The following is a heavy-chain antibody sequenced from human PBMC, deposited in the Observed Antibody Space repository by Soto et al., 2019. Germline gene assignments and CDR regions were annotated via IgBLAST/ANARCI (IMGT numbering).Heavy chain of an antibody. Sequence: GGSLRLSCAASGFTFDDYTMHWVRQAPGKGLEWVSLISWDGGSTYYADSVKGRFTISRDNSKNSLYLQMNSLRTEDTALYYCAKGGAAYYYDSSGYYYFDYWGQGTLVTVSS. CDR1: GFTFDDYT. V-gene: IGHV3-43*01. D-gene: IGHD3-22*01. CDR2: ISWDGGST. CDR3: AKGGAAYYYDSSGYYYFDY. J-gene: IGHJ4*02.